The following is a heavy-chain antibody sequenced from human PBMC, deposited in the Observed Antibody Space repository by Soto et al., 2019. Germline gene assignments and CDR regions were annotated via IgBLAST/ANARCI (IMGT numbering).Heavy chain of an antibody. V-gene: IGHV1-3*05. J-gene: IGHJ3*01. CDR1: GYMFSSYV. CDR2: INAGNGHT. CDR3: ARDCSGATCYVGAFDF. Sequence: QVLLVQSGAEEKKPGASVKVSCKASGYMFSSYVMHWVRQAPGQRLEWMGWINAGNGHTEYSQKFQGRVTIKSDTSANTADLELRSLRFEDTAVYFCARDCSGATCYVGAFDFWGQGTKVIVSS. D-gene: IGHD2-15*01.